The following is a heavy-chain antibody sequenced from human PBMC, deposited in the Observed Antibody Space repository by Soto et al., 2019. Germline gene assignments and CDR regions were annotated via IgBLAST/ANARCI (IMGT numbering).Heavy chain of an antibody. CDR2: INPNSGGT. Sequence: ASVKVSCKASGYTFTGYYMHWVRQAPGQGLEWMGWINPNSGGTNYAQKFQGWVTMTRDTSISTAYMELSRLRSDDTAVYYCARDHTPDLSITGTTARAFDIWGQGTMVTVSS. D-gene: IGHD1-20*01. V-gene: IGHV1-2*04. CDR1: GYTFTGYY. CDR3: ARDHTPDLSITGTTARAFDI. J-gene: IGHJ3*02.